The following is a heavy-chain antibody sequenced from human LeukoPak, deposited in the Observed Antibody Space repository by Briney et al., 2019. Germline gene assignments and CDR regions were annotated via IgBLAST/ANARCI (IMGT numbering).Heavy chain of an antibody. D-gene: IGHD1-14*01. Sequence: AGGSLRLSCAASGFTFSSYSMNWVRQAPGKGLEWVSYISSSSSTIYYADSVKGRFTISRDNAKNSLYLQMNSLRVEDTAVYYCARRRFPNQFDYWGQGTLVTVSS. CDR2: ISSSSSTI. CDR1: GFTFSSYS. CDR3: ARRRFPNQFDY. J-gene: IGHJ4*02. V-gene: IGHV3-48*01.